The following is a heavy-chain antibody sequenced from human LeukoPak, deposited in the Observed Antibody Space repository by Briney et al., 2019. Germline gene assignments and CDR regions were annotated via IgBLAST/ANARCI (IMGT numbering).Heavy chain of an antibody. CDR3: AKSTVITQHFDY. Sequence: SETLSLTCTVSGGSISSYYWSWIRQPPGKGLEWIGYIYYSGSTNYNPSLKSRVTISVDTSKNQFSLQLNSVTPEDTAVYYCAKSTVITQHFDYWGQGTLVTVSS. J-gene: IGHJ4*02. CDR2: IYYSGST. V-gene: IGHV4-59*12. CDR1: GGSISSYY. D-gene: IGHD4-23*01.